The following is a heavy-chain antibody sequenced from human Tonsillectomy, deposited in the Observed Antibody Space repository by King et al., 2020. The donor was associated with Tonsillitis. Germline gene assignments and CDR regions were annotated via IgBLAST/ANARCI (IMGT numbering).Heavy chain of an antibody. CDR1: GGTFSSYA. Sequence: QLVQSGAEVKKPGSSVKVSCKASGGTFSSYAISWVRQAPGQGLEWMGRIIPILGIANYAQKFQGRVTITADKSTSTAYMELSSLRSEDTAVYYCAREIGYYDSSGYYPGAFDIWGKGTMVTVSS. V-gene: IGHV1-69*09. CDR3: AREIGYYDSSGYYPGAFDI. J-gene: IGHJ3*02. D-gene: IGHD3-22*01. CDR2: IIPILGIA.